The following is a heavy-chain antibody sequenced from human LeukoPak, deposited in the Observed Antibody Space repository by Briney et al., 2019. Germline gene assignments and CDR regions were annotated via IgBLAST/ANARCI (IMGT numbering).Heavy chain of an antibody. D-gene: IGHD6-13*01. V-gene: IGHV3-30*02. CDR3: AKDIAAGTDWFDP. Sequence: GGSLRLSCAASGLTFSSYGMHWVRQAPGKGLEWVAFIRYDGSNKYYADSVKGRFTISRDNSKNTLYLQMNSLRAEDTAVYYCAKDIAAGTDWFDPWGQGTLVTVSS. CDR2: IRYDGSNK. CDR1: GLTFSSYG. J-gene: IGHJ5*02.